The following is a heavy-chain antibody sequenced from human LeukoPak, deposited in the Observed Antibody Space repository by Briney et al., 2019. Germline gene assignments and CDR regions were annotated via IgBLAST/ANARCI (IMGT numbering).Heavy chain of an antibody. CDR1: GGSISSYY. D-gene: IGHD3-22*01. Sequence: PSETLALNCTVAGGSISSYYWSWIRQPPGKGLVWPGSIYYSGSTNYNPSLKSRVTISVDTSKNQFSLKLSSVTAADTAVYYCAREVDYYDSSAYSWYFDLWGRGTLVTVSS. V-gene: IGHV4-59*01. CDR3: AREVDYYDSSAYSWYFDL. J-gene: IGHJ2*01. CDR2: IYYSGST.